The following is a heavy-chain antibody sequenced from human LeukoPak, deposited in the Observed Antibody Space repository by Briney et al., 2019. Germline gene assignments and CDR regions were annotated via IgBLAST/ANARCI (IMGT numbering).Heavy chain of an antibody. V-gene: IGHV5-10-1*01. CDR3: TRQHSDYDSDFDY. CDR1: GYSFTNFW. J-gene: IGHJ4*02. D-gene: IGHD5-12*01. CDR2: IDPSDSYT. Sequence: GGSLRLSCKGSGYSFTNFWISWVRQMPGKGLEWMGTIDPSDSYTNYSPSFQGHVTISADKSITTTYLQWSSLKASDTAMYYCTRQHSDYDSDFDYWGQGTLVTVSS.